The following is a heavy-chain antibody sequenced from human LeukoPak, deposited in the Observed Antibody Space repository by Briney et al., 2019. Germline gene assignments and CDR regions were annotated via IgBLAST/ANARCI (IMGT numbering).Heavy chain of an antibody. CDR2: IYPGDSDT. Sequence: GESLKISCKGSGYSFSNYWIAWVRQMPGKGLEWMAIIYPGDSDTRYSPSFQGQVTISADKSISTAYLQWSSLKASDTAMYYCARHHYDILTGANWFDPWGQGTLVTVSS. J-gene: IGHJ5*02. CDR3: ARHHYDILTGANWFDP. CDR1: GYSFSNYW. D-gene: IGHD3-9*01. V-gene: IGHV5-51*01.